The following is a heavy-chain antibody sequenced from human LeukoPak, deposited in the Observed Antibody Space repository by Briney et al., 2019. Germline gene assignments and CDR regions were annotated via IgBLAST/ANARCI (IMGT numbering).Heavy chain of an antibody. Sequence: GGSLRLSCAASGFTFSSYAMHWVRQAPGKGLEWVALIWYDGNKKYFEDSVKGRFTISRDNSKNTLYLQMNSLRAEDTAVYYCARDRGYDPHYYFDYWGQGTLVTVSS. D-gene: IGHD5-12*01. J-gene: IGHJ4*02. CDR2: IWYDGNKK. CDR1: GFTFSSYA. V-gene: IGHV3-33*01. CDR3: ARDRGYDPHYYFDY.